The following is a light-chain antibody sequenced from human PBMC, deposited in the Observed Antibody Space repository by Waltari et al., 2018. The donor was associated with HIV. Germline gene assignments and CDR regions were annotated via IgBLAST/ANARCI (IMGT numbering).Light chain of an antibody. J-gene: IGLJ2*01. V-gene: IGLV2-14*01. CDR2: EVS. CDR3: SSYKTITTLV. Sequence: QSALTQPASVSGSPGQSITISCTGTSSHDGGYNFVSWYQHRPGTTPKLMIYEVSNRPSGVSNRFSGSKSGNTASLTISGLQAEDEADYYCSSYKTITTLVFGGGTKVTVL. CDR1: SSHDGGYNF.